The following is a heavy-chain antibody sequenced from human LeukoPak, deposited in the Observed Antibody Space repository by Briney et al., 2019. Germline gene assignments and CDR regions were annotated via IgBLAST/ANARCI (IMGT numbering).Heavy chain of an antibody. V-gene: IGHV3-23*01. CDR1: GFTFSSYA. CDR3: AKDLIKDYDSSGYSYYYYYGMGV. CDR2: ISGSGGST. J-gene: IGHJ6*02. Sequence: GGSLRLSCAASGFTFSSYAMSWVRQAPGKGLEWVSAISGSGGSTYYADSVKGRFTISRDNSKNTLYLQMNSLRAEDTAVYYCAKDLIKDYDSSGYSYYYYYGMGVWGQGTTVTVSS. D-gene: IGHD3-22*01.